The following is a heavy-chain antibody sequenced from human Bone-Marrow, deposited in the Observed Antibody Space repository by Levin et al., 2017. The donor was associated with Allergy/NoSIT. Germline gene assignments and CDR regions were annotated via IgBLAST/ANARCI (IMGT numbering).Heavy chain of an antibody. CDR3: TTPSGSGYDRSGAWFDP. CDR1: GFTFSGSA. Sequence: GGSLRLSCAASGFTFSGSAMHWVRQASGKGLEWVGRIRSKANSYATAYAASVKGRFTISRDDSKNTAYLQMNSLKTEDTAVYYCTTPSGSGYDRSGAWFDPWGQGTLVTVSS. CDR2: IRSKANSYAT. D-gene: IGHD3-3*01. J-gene: IGHJ5*02. V-gene: IGHV3-73*01.